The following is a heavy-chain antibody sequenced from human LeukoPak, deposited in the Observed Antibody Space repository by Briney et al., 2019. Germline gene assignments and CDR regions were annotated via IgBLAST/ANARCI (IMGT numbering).Heavy chain of an antibody. V-gene: IGHV3-74*01. J-gene: IGHJ5*02. CDR1: GFTFSNYW. D-gene: IGHD3-9*01. Sequence: GGSLRLSCAASGFTFSNYWMHWVRQAPGKGLVWVSRINTDGSITTYADSVKGRFTISRDNAKNTLYLQMNSLRDEDTAVYYCASLGTLVPWGQGTLVTVSS. CDR3: ASLGTLVP. CDR2: INTDGSIT.